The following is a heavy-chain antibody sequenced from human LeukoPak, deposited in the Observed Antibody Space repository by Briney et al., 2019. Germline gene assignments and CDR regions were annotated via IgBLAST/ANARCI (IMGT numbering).Heavy chain of an antibody. V-gene: IGHV4-34*01. CDR1: GGAFSGYY. J-gene: IGHJ4*02. Sequence: SETLSLTCAVYGGAFSGYYWSWIRQPPGKGLEWIGEITHSGSTTYNPSLKSRVTISVDTSKNQFSLKLSSVTAADTAVYYCASLRGRIAAAGSFDYWGQGTLVTVSS. D-gene: IGHD6-13*01. CDR3: ASLRGRIAAAGSFDY. CDR2: ITHSGST.